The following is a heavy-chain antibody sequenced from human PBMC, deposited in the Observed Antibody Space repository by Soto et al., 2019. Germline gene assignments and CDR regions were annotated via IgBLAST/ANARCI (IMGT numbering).Heavy chain of an antibody. CDR1: GFTFSSYA. CDR3: AKVILAARALGYYYYGMDV. J-gene: IGHJ6*02. V-gene: IGHV3-23*01. D-gene: IGHD6-25*01. Sequence: GGSLRLSCAASGFTFSSYAMSWVRQAPGKGLEWVSAISGSGGSTYYADSVKGRFTISRDNSKNTLYLQMNSLRAEDTAVYYCAKVILAARALGYYYYGMDVRVQGTTVTVSS. CDR2: ISGSGGST.